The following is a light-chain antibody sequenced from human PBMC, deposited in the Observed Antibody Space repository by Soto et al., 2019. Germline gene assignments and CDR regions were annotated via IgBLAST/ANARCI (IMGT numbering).Light chain of an antibody. CDR2: DAS. CDR3: QQRSNWPPLT. V-gene: IGKV3-11*01. CDR1: QSVSSY. Sequence: EIVLTQSPATLSLSPGVRATLSCRASQSVSSYLAWYQQKPGQAPRLLIYDASNRATGIPGRFSGSGSGTDFTLTISSLEPEDFAVYYCQQRSNWPPLTFGGGTKVEIK. J-gene: IGKJ4*01.